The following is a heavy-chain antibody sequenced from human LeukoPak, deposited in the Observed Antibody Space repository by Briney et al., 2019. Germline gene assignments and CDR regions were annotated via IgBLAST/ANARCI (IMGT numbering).Heavy chain of an antibody. CDR1: GGSFSGYY. J-gene: IGHJ4*02. V-gene: IGHV4-34*01. CDR2: INHSGST. D-gene: IGHD2-2*01. CDR3: ASESRSLLYYFDY. Sequence: SETLSLTCAVSGGSFSGYYWSWIRQPPGKGLEWIGEINHSGSTNYSPSLKSRVTISVDTSKNQFSLKLSSVTAADTAVYYCASESRSLLYYFDYWGQGTLVTVSS.